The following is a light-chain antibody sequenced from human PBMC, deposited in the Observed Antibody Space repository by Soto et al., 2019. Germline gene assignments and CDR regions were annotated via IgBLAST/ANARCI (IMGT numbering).Light chain of an antibody. Sequence: QSVLTQPPSVSAAPGQKVTISCSGSSSNIGNNYVSWYQQLPGTAPKLLIYENNKRPSGIPDRFSGSKSGTSATLGITGLQTGDEADYYCGTWDSSLSADVFCTGTKLTVL. CDR2: ENN. CDR1: SSNIGNNY. CDR3: GTWDSSLSADV. V-gene: IGLV1-51*02. J-gene: IGLJ1*01.